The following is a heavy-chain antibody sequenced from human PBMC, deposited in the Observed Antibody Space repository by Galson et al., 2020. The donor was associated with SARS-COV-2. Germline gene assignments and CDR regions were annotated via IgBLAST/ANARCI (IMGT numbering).Heavy chain of an antibody. CDR3: AKDGGGWYTRGWYYFEY. CDR1: GFTFSTYS. V-gene: IGHV3-23*01. Sequence: GGSLRLSCAASGFTFSTYSMNWVRQAPGKGLEWVSSVSHGGGSTYYADAVKGRFTISRDNSKNTVYLQMDSLRAEDTAVYFCAKDGGGWYTRGWYYFEYRGQGSLVSVAS. D-gene: IGHD6-19*01. CDR2: VSHGGGST. J-gene: IGHJ4*02.